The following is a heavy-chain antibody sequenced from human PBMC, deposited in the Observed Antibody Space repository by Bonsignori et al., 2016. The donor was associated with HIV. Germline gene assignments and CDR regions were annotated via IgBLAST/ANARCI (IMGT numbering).Heavy chain of an antibody. Sequence: WIRQPPGKGLEWVSVIYSGGSTFYADSVLGRFTISRDNSKNALYLQMNSLRADDTAVYYCARGPRRDVYNFDYWGQGTLVTVSS. CDR2: IYSGGST. CDR3: ARGPRRDVYNFDY. D-gene: IGHD5-24*01. J-gene: IGHJ4*02. V-gene: IGHV3-66*01.